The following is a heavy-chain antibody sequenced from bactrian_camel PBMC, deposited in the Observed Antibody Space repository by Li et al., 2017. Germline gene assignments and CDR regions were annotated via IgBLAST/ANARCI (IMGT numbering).Heavy chain of an antibody. CDR3: AARGPYCYTKLSVRDFTY. Sequence: QLVESGGGSVQAGGSLRLSCNVSGHSRGSNCVGWYRLPPGRAPAGREGIAAIRRYGGETWYAASVKGRFTIPQDNAKNTVYLQTNSLKPEDTAMYYCAARGPYCYTKLSVRDFTYWGQGTQVTVS. CDR2: IRRYGGET. V-gene: IGHV3S25*01. J-gene: IGHJ6*01. D-gene: IGHD2*01. CDR1: GHSRGSNC.